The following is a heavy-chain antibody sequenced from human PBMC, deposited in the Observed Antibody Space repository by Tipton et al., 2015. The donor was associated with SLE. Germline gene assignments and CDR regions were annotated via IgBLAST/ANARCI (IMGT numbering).Heavy chain of an antibody. CDR1: GGSISSGGYY. CDR3: ARGRIAAAGTINWFDP. CDR2: IYYSGST. V-gene: IGHV4-31*03. D-gene: IGHD6-13*01. Sequence: TLSLTCTVSGGSISSGGYYWSWIRQHPGKGLEWIGYIYYSGSTYYNPSLKSRVTISVDTSKNQFSLKLSSVTAADTAVYYCARGRIAAAGTINWFDPWGQGTLVTVSS. J-gene: IGHJ5*02.